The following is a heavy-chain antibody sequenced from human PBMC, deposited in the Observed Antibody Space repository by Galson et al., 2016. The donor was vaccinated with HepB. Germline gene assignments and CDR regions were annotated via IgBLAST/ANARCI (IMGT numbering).Heavy chain of an antibody. D-gene: IGHD3-22*01. Sequence: SLRLSCAASGFTFSDYYMSWIRQAPGKGLEWISYISSSSSYTNYADSVKGRFTISRDISKNTLYLQIDTLSAEDTAIYYCVAEYHDSAGYHGFQYWGQGTLVTASS. CDR2: ISSSSSYT. V-gene: IGHV3-11*06. J-gene: IGHJ4*02. CDR3: VAEYHDSAGYHGFQY. CDR1: GFTFSDYY.